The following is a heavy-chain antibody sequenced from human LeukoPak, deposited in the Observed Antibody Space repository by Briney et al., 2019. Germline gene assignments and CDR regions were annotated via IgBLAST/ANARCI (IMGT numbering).Heavy chain of an antibody. Sequence: SETLSLPCTVSGGSLCSYYWSWIRQPPGKGLEWIGYIYYSGSNNHNPSLKSRVTISVATSKNQFSLKLSSVTAADTAVYYCARVVVPAAMRYFDWLSLYYFDYWGQGTLVTVSS. CDR2: IYYSGSN. CDR3: ARVVVPAAMRYFDWLSLYYFDY. J-gene: IGHJ4*02. V-gene: IGHV4-59*01. D-gene: IGHD3-9*01. CDR1: GGSLCSYY.